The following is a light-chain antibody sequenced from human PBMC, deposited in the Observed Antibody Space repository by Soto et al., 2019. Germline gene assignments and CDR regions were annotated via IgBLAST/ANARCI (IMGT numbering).Light chain of an antibody. CDR1: SSDVGGYNY. J-gene: IGLJ1*01. Sequence: SVLTQPASVCGSPGQSITISCTGTSSDVGGYNYVSWYQQHPGKAPKLMIYDVSNRPSGVSNRFSGSKSGNTASLTISGLQAEDEADYYCSSYTSSSTFYVFGTGTKVTVL. CDR3: SSYTSSSTFYV. CDR2: DVS. V-gene: IGLV2-14*01.